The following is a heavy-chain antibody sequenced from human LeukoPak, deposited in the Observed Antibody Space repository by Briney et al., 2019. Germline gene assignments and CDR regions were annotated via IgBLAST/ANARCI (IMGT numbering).Heavy chain of an antibody. CDR1: GFTFSSYA. CDR2: ISGSGGIT. Sequence: PGGSLRLSCAASGFTFSSYAIYCVRQAPGNGLESISGISGSGGITYFADPVKGRLTISRDNSKNTVYLQMNSLRVEDTAVYYCAKTTTGYSSGRYPGWPVDYWGQGTLVTVSS. CDR3: AKTTTGYSSGRYPGWPVDY. V-gene: IGHV3-23*01. J-gene: IGHJ4*02. D-gene: IGHD6-19*01.